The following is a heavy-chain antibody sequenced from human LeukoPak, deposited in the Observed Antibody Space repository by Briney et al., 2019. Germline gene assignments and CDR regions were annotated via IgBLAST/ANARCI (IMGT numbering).Heavy chain of an antibody. CDR1: GGSISSSNW. V-gene: IGHV4-4*02. J-gene: IGHJ4*02. D-gene: IGHD3-10*01. Sequence: PSGTLSLTCAVSGGSISSSNWWSWVRQPPGKGLEWIGEIYHSGSTNYNPSLKSRVTISVDKSKNQFSLKLSSVTAADTAVYYCARAPRRAYYYGSGSFDYWGQGTLVTVSS. CDR2: IYHSGST. CDR3: ARAPRRAYYYGSGSFDY.